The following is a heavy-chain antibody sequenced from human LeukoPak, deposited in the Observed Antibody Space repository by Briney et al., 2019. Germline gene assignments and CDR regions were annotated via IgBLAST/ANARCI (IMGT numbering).Heavy chain of an antibody. D-gene: IGHD6-19*01. Sequence: ASVKVSCKATGYTFTVYYMHWVRQAPGQGLEWMGIINSSGGTTSYAQKFQGRVTMTSDTSTSTVYMELSSLKSEDTAVYYCARGGWYYIDYLGQGTLVTVSS. CDR3: ARGGWYYIDY. J-gene: IGHJ4*02. CDR1: GYTFTVYY. V-gene: IGHV1-46*01. CDR2: INSSGGTT.